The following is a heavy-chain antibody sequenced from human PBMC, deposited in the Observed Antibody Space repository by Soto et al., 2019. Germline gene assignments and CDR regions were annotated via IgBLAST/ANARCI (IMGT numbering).Heavy chain of an antibody. Sequence: SETLSLTCDVYGGSFSRYYWNWIRQPPGKGLEWIGEINHSGSTNYNPSLKSRVTISVDTSKNQFSLKLSSVTAADTAVYYCARGRRSSGWCYYYYGMDVWGQGTTVTVSS. V-gene: IGHV4-34*01. D-gene: IGHD6-19*01. CDR2: INHSGST. CDR3: ARGRRSSGWCYYYYGMDV. CDR1: GGSFSRYY. J-gene: IGHJ6*02.